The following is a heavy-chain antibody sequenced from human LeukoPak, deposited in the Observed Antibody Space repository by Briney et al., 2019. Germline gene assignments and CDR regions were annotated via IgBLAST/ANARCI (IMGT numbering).Heavy chain of an antibody. J-gene: IGHJ4*02. CDR3: ARDNSDTSGGYY. D-gene: IGHD6-25*01. CDR1: GFTFSTYG. CDR2: ISSGSSII. Sequence: PGGSLRLSCAVSGFTFSTYGMHWVRQAPGKGLEWVSYISSGSSIIYYADSVEGRFTISRDNAKNSLSLQMNSLRAEDTAVYYCARDNSDTSGGYYWGQGALVTVSS. V-gene: IGHV3-48*01.